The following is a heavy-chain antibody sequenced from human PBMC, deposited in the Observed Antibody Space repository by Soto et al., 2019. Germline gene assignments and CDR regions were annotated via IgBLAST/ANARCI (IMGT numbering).Heavy chain of an antibody. D-gene: IGHD6-13*01. J-gene: IGHJ4*02. CDR2: IDAGNGNT. V-gene: IGHV1-3*01. CDR1: GYTFTTYA. CDR3: ARDDSRGWYEGRIGYFDY. Sequence: QVQLVQSGAEVKKPGASVKVSCKASGYTFTTYAMHWVRQAPGQMLEWMGWIDAGNGNTKYSQNFQGRVTITRDTSASTAYMELSGLRSEDTAVYYCARDDSRGWYEGRIGYFDYWGQGTLVTVSS.